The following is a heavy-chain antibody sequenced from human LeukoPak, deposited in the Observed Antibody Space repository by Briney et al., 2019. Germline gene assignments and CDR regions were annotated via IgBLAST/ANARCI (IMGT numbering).Heavy chain of an antibody. Sequence: GGSLRLSCAASGFTFSSYWMSWVRQAPGKGLEWVANIKQDGTEKYYVDSVKGRFTISRDNAKNSLNLQMNSLRVEDTAVYYCARVAKYYYGSETYYFFEHWGQGTPVTASS. CDR3: ARVAKYYYGSETYYFFEH. J-gene: IGHJ4*02. CDR1: GFTFSSYW. CDR2: IKQDGTEK. D-gene: IGHD3-10*01. V-gene: IGHV3-7*01.